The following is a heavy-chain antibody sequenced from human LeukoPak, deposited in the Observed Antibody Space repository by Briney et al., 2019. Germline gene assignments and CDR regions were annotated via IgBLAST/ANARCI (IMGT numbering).Heavy chain of an antibody. CDR2: INVDGSTT. Sequence: PGGSLRLSCAASGFTLSPQWMSWVRQAPGKGLEWVSRINVDGSTTDYADSVKGRFTISRDNAKNMVYLQMNSLRAEDTTMYCYARAKPLYNGGLDYWGQGTLVTVSS. CDR3: ARAKPLYNGGLDY. D-gene: IGHD2-8*01. J-gene: IGHJ4*02. V-gene: IGHV3-74*01. CDR1: GFTLSPQW.